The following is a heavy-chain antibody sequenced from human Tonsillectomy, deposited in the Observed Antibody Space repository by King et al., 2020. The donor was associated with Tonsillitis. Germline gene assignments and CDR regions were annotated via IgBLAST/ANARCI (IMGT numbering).Heavy chain of an antibody. CDR1: GYTFTGYY. Sequence: QLVQSGAEVKKPGASVKVSCKASGYTFTGYYMHWVRQAPGQGLEWMGWINPNSGGTNYAQTVQGRVTMTRDTSISTAYMELSRLRSDDTAVYYCARPNAQLAGNTFDYWGQGTLVTVSS. V-gene: IGHV1-2*02. J-gene: IGHJ4*02. CDR3: ARPNAQLAGNTFDY. D-gene: IGHD6-19*01. CDR2: INPNSGGT.